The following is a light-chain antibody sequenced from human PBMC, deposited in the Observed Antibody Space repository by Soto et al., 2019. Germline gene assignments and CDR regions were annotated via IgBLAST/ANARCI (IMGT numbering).Light chain of an antibody. V-gene: IGLV2-8*01. J-gene: IGLJ1*01. Sequence: QSVLTQPPSASGSPGQSVTISCTGTSSDVGGYDYVSWYQQYPGKTPKLMIFEVTKRPSGVPDRFSGSKSGNTASLTASGLQAEDEADYYCLSYAGTAYVLGTGTKVTVL. CDR1: SSDVGGYDY. CDR2: EVT. CDR3: LSYAGTAYV.